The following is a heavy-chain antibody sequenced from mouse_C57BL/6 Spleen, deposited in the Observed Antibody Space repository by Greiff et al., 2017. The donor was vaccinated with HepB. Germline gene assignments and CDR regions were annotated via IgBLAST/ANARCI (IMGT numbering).Heavy chain of an antibody. J-gene: IGHJ4*01. Sequence: VQLQQPGAELVKPGASVKMSCKASGYTFTSYWITWVKQRPGQGLEWIGDIYPGSGSTNYNEKFKSKATLTVDTSSSTAYMQLSSLTSEDSAVYYCARSGHSNYDAMDYWGQGTSVTVSS. CDR2: IYPGSGST. D-gene: IGHD2-5*01. V-gene: IGHV1-55*01. CDR3: ARSGHSNYDAMDY. CDR1: GYTFTSYW.